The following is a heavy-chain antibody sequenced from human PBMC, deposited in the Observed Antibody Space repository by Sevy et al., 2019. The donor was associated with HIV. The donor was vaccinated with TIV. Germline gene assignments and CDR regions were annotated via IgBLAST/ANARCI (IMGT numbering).Heavy chain of an antibody. J-gene: IGHJ6*02. CDR1: GFTFSSYA. CDR2: ISGSGGST. D-gene: IGHD3-10*01. Sequence: GGFLRLSCAASGFTFSSYAMSWVRQAPGKGLEWVSAISGSGGSTYYADSVKGRFTISRDNSKNTLYLQMNSLRAEDTAVYYCAKDGRTTMVRGVREDYYYGMDVWGQGTTVTVSS. CDR3: AKDGRTTMVRGVREDYYYGMDV. V-gene: IGHV3-23*01.